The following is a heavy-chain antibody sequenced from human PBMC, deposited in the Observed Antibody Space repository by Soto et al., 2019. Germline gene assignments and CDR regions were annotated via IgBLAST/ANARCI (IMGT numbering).Heavy chain of an antibody. Sequence: GESLKISCKGSGYSFAGYWITWVRQKPGKGLEWMGRIDPSDSQTYYSPSFRGHVTISATKSISTVFLQWSSLRASDTAMYYCARQIYDSDTGPNFQYYFDSWGQGTLVTVSS. V-gene: IGHV5-10-1*01. D-gene: IGHD3-22*01. CDR3: ARQIYDSDTGPNFQYYFDS. CDR2: IDPSDSQT. J-gene: IGHJ4*02. CDR1: GYSFAGYW.